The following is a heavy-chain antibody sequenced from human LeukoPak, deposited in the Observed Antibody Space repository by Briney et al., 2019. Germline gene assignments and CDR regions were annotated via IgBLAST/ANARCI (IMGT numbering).Heavy chain of an antibody. D-gene: IGHD3-10*01. CDR3: AREGRFGESCFDY. CDR2: ISSSGSTI. CDR1: GFTFGTYS. J-gene: IGHJ4*02. V-gene: IGHV3-48*01. Sequence: GGSLRLSCAASGFTFGTYSMNWVRQAPGKGLEWVSYISSSGSTIYYADSMKGRFTISRDNAKNSLYLQMSSLRAEDTAVYYCAREGRFGESCFDYWGQGTLVTVSS.